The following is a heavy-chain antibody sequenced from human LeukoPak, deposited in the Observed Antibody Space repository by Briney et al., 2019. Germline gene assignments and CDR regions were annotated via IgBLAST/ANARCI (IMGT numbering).Heavy chain of an antibody. CDR1: GFTFSNYG. CDR3: AARSPRVVAGPFDY. D-gene: IGHD6-19*01. V-gene: IGHV3-23*01. Sequence: GGSLRLSCAASGFTFSNYGMHWVRQAPGKGLEWLSTISGSGDNTYYADSVKGRFTISRDNSKNTLYLQMSRLRVEDTAVYYCAARSPRVVAGPFDYWGQGTLVTVSS. CDR2: ISGSGDNT. J-gene: IGHJ4*02.